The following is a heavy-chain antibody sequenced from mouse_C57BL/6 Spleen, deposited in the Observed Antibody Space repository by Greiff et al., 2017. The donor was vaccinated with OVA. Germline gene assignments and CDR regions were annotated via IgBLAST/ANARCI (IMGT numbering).Heavy chain of an antibody. CDR3: ARDLEFGTTPKDYYAMDY. Sequence: EVKLQESGPGLVKPSQSLSLTCSVTGYSITSGYYWNWIRQFPGNKLEWMGYISYDGSNNYNPSLKNRISITRDTSKNQFFLKLNSVTTEDTATYYCARDLEFGTTPKDYYAMDYWGQGTSVTVSS. J-gene: IGHJ4*01. V-gene: IGHV3-6*01. CDR1: GYSITSGYY. CDR2: ISYDGSN. D-gene: IGHD1-1*01.